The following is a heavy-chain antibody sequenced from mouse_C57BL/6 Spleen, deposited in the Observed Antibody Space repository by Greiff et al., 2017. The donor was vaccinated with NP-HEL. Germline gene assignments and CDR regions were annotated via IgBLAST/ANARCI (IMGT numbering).Heavy chain of an antibody. CDR2: ISDGGSYT. D-gene: IGHD2-3*01. V-gene: IGHV5-4*01. Sequence: EVQVVESGGGLVKPGGSLKLSCAASGFTFSSYAMSWVRQTPEKRLEWVATISDGGSYTYYPDNVKGRFTISRDNAKNNLYLQMSHLKSEDTAMYYCARDKRIYDFDYWGQGTTLTVSS. CDR1: GFTFSSYA. J-gene: IGHJ2*01. CDR3: ARDKRIYDFDY.